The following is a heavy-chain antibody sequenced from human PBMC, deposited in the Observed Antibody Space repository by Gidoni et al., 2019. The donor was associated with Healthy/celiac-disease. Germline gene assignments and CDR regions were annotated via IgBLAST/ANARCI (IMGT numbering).Heavy chain of an antibody. CDR1: GGSISSSSYY. J-gene: IGHJ5*02. Sequence: QLQLQESGPGLVKPSETLALTCTVSGGSISSSSYYWGWIRQPPGKGLEWSGGIYYSGSTYYNPSLKSRVTISVDTSKNQFSLKLSSVTAADTAVYYCAREAEDIVVVVAATSLGWFDPWGQGTLVTVSS. V-gene: IGHV4-39*07. D-gene: IGHD2-15*01. CDR3: AREAEDIVVVVAATSLGWFDP. CDR2: IYYSGST.